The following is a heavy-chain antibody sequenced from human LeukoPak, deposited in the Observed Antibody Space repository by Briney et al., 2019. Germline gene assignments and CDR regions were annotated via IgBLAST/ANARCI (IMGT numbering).Heavy chain of an antibody. CDR3: ARPLGGGYDFTYYFDY. D-gene: IGHD5-12*01. CDR1: GFTFSSYS. J-gene: IGHJ4*02. V-gene: IGHV3-21*01. Sequence: GGSLRLSCAASGFTFSSYSMNRVRQAPGKGLEWVSSISSSSSYIYYADSVKGRFTISRDNAKNSLYLQMNSLRAEDTAVYYCARPLGGGYDFTYYFDYWGQGTLVTVSS. CDR2: ISSSSSYI.